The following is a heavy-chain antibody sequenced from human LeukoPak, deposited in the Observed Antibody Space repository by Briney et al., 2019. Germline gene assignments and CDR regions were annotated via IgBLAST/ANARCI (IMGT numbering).Heavy chain of an antibody. CDR2: INHSGST. J-gene: IGHJ4*02. V-gene: IGHV4-34*01. CDR1: GGSFSGYY. D-gene: IGHD1-26*01. Sequence: PSETLSLTCAVYGGSFSGYYWSWIRQPPGKGLEWIGEINHSGSTNYNPSLKSRVTMSVDTSKNQFSLKLSSVTAADTAVYYCAIQRSGSFDYWGQGTLVTVSS. CDR3: AIQRSGSFDY.